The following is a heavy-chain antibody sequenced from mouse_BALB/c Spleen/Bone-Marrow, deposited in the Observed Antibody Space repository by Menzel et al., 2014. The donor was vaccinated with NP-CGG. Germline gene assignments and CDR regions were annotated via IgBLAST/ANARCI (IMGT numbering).Heavy chain of an antibody. CDR2: IDPANGNT. CDR3: ASYYYGHCFDY. J-gene: IGHJ2*01. V-gene: IGHV14-3*02. CDR1: GFNIKDTY. D-gene: IGHD1-1*01. Sequence: VHVKQSGAELVKPGASVKLSCTASGFNIKDTYMHWVKQRPEQGLEWIGRIDPANGNTKYDQKFQGKATITADTSSNTAYLQLSSLTSEDTAIYYCASYYYGHCFDYWGQGTTLTVSS.